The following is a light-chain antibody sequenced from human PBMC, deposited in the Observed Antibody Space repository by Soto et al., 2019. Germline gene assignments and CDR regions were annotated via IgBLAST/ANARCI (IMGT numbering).Light chain of an antibody. Sequence: QSALTQPASVSGSAGQSITISCSGNMRDVGAYNLVSWYQQHPGTAPKLIIYEVRNRPSGISSRLSGSRSGNTASLTISGLQSEDEGDYYCSESTARSTLVVGGGTKLTVL. CDR2: EVR. V-gene: IGLV2-14*01. CDR3: SESTARSTLV. CDR1: MRDVGAYNL. J-gene: IGLJ3*02.